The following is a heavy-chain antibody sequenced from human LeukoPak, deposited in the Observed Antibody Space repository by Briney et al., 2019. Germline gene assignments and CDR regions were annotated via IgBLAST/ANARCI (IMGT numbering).Heavy chain of an antibody. CDR2: IYPSDSHT. Sequence: GESLKISCQGSGYSFSSYWIAWVRQMPGKGLEWMGVIYPSDSHTTYSPSFQGRVTISADKSINTAYLQWNSLQASDTAIYYCARVVGAAPFDYWGQGTLVTVSS. V-gene: IGHV5-51*01. J-gene: IGHJ4*02. D-gene: IGHD2-2*01. CDR1: GYSFSSYW. CDR3: ARVVGAAPFDY.